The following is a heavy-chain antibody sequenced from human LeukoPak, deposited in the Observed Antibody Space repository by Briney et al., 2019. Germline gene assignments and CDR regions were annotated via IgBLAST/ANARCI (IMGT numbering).Heavy chain of an antibody. CDR2: ITSSSSTK. Sequence: PGGSLRLSCAASGFTFSSYSMNWVRQAPGKGLEWVSYITSSSSTKYYADSVKGRFTISRDNAKNSLSLQMNSLRAEATAVYYCARDPHYQFDHWGQGTLVTVSS. CDR3: ARDPHYQFDH. D-gene: IGHD3-10*01. J-gene: IGHJ4*02. V-gene: IGHV3-48*04. CDR1: GFTFSSYS.